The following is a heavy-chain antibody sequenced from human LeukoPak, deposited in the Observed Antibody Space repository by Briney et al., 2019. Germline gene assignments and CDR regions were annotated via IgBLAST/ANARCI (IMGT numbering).Heavy chain of an antibody. CDR2: IYYSGST. D-gene: IGHD6-6*01. V-gene: IGHV4-59*01. CDR3: ARAYSSYTPSDY. Sequence: SETLSLTCTVSGGSISSYYWSWIRQPPGKGLEWIGYIYYSGSTNYNPSLKSRVTISVDTSKNQFSLKLSSVTAADTAVYYCARAYSSYTPSDYWGQETLVTVSS. CDR1: GGSISSYY. J-gene: IGHJ4*02.